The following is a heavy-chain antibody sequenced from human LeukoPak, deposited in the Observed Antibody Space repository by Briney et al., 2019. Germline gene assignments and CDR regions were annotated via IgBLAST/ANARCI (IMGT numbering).Heavy chain of an antibody. Sequence: SETLSLTCAVYGGSFSGYYWSWIRQPPGKGLEWIGEINHSGSTNYNPSLKSRVTISVDTSKNQFSLKLSSVTAADTAVYYCARGSRHPIVYGSGNLYYYYGMDVWGQGTTVTVSS. J-gene: IGHJ6*02. CDR3: ARGSRHPIVYGSGNLYYYYGMDV. CDR2: INHSGST. D-gene: IGHD3-10*01. V-gene: IGHV4-34*01. CDR1: GGSFSGYY.